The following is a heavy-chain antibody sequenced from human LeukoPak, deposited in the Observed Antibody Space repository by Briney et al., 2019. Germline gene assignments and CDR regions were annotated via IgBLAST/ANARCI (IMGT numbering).Heavy chain of an antibody. CDR1: GYSFTGYY. D-gene: IGHD1-14*01. V-gene: IGHV1-2*02. CDR2: INLNSGDT. J-gene: IGHJ4*02. CDR3: ASWAGGNAPVASFDY. Sequence: ASVKVSCKPPGYSFTGYYMHWMRQAPGQGLEWMGWINLNSGDTNYAEKFQGRVNMTRDTSISTAYVELSRLRYDDTAVYYCASWAGGNAPVASFDYWGQGTLVTVSS.